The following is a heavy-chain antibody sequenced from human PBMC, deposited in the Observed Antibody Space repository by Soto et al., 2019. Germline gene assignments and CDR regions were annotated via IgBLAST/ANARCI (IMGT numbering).Heavy chain of an antibody. CDR1: GGAFSGYY. V-gene: IGHV4-34*09. D-gene: IGHD3-16*01. Sequence: TLSLTCAVYGGAFSGYYWSWIRQPPGKGQEWLGEINHSGSTNYNPSLKSRVTISVVTSKNQFSLKLSVVTAADTAVYYCATGEDSSPPFDPCGQGTLVTVSS. CDR2: INHSGST. CDR3: ATGEDSSPPFDP. J-gene: IGHJ5*02.